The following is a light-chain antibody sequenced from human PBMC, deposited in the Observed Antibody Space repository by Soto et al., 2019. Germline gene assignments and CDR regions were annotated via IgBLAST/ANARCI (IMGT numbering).Light chain of an antibody. J-gene: IGLJ1*01. CDR2: DVS. V-gene: IGLV2-14*01. CDR3: XSYTTSNTRQIV. Sequence: QSVLTQPASVSGSPGQSITISCTGTSSDVCGYNYVSWYQQHPGKAPKFMIYDVSNRPSGVSTRFSGSKSGNTASLTISGLQAEDEADYYCXSYTTSNTRQIVFGTGTKVTVL. CDR1: SSDVCGYNY.